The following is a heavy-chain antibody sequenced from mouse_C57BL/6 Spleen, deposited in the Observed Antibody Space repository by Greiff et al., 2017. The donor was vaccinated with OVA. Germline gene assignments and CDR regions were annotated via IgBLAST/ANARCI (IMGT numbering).Heavy chain of an antibody. J-gene: IGHJ4*01. V-gene: IGHV1-59*01. D-gene: IGHD1-1*01. CDR2: IDPSDSYT. CDR3: ARFNYYGSSYAMDY. Sequence: VQLQQSGAELVRPGTSVKLSCKASGYTFTSYWMHWVKQRPGQGLEWIGVIDPSDSYTNYNQKFKGKATLTVDTSSSTAYMQLSSLTSEDSAVYDCARFNYYGSSYAMDYWGQGTSVTVSS. CDR1: GYTFTSYW.